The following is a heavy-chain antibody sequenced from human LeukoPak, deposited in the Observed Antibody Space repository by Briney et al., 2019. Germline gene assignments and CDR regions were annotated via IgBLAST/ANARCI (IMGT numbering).Heavy chain of an antibody. V-gene: IGHV1-69*05. D-gene: IGHD2-2*01. CDR3: ARGVVPAAKRNWFDP. Sequence: ASVKVSCKASGGTFNSYAFSWVRQAPGRGLEWMGGIIPIFGTANYAQKVQGRVTMTRDTSTSTVYMELSSLRSEDTAVYYCARGVVPAAKRNWFDPWGQGTLVTVSS. J-gene: IGHJ5*02. CDR2: IIPIFGTA. CDR1: GGTFNSYA.